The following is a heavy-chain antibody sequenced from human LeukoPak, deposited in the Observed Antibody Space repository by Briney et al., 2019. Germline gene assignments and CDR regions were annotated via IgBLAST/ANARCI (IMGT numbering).Heavy chain of an antibody. Sequence: GGSLRLSCAASGFTFSSHWMSWVRQAPGKGLEWVVNIERDGSEKNYVESVKGRFTISRDNAKNALYLQMNSLRAEDTAVYFCAREPTAVGLWGQGTLVTVSS. D-gene: IGHD1-26*01. CDR3: AREPTAVGL. J-gene: IGHJ4*02. CDR2: IERDGSEK. V-gene: IGHV3-7*01. CDR1: GFTFSSHW.